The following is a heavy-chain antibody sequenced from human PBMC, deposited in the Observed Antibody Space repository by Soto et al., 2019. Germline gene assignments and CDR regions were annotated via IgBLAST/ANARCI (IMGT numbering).Heavy chain of an antibody. J-gene: IGHJ4*02. V-gene: IGHV2-5*02. Sequence: QITLKESGPTLVNPTQTLTLTCSFSGFSLTTDGVGVGWVRQPPGEALEWLALIYWEDDERYSPSLKTRLTITKDTSKNQVVLIMTNMDPVDTATYYCAHSRNLITEDAQVGDFDYWGQGTLVTVSS. CDR3: AHSRNLITEDAQVGDFDY. CDR2: IYWEDDE. D-gene: IGHD3-10*01. CDR1: GFSLTTDGVG.